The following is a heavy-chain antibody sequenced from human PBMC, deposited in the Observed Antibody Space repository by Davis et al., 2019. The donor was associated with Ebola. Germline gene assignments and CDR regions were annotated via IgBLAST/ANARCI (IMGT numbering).Heavy chain of an antibody. CDR1: GYTFTSYY. CDR2: INPSGGST. D-gene: IGHD6-19*01. Sequence: ASVKVSCKASGYTFTSYYMHWVRQAPGQGLEWMGIINPSGGSTSYAQKFQGRVTMTRDTSTSTVYMELSSLRSEDTAVYYCARGGGGWYEDFGNWFDPWGQGTLVTVSS. V-gene: IGHV1-46*01. CDR3: ARGGGGWYEDFGNWFDP. J-gene: IGHJ5*02.